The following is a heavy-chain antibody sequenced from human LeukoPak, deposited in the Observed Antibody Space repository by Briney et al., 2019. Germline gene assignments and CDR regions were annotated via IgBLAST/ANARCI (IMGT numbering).Heavy chain of an antibody. V-gene: IGHV1-24*01. CDR2: FDPEDGET. J-gene: IGHJ6*02. D-gene: IGHD6-19*01. CDR3: ATELSSVAGTWYYYYGMDV. Sequence: GASVTVSCKVSGYTLTELSMHWVRQAPAKGLEWMGGFDPEDGETIYAQKFQGRVTMTEDTSTDTAYMELSSLRSEDTAVYYCATELSSVAGTWYYYYGMDVWGQGTTVTVSS. CDR1: GYTLTELS.